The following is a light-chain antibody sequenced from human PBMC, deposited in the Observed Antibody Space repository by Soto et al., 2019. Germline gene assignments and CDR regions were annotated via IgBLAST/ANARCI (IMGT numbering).Light chain of an antibody. Sequence: EVVVTQSPATLSVSPGERVTLSCRASQSVATYITWYQQKRGQAPRLLIYDASSRATDVPATFSGSGSGTEFTLTITSLQSEDFAVYYCQHYHLWPPFSFGPGTKLEIK. CDR1: QSVATY. V-gene: IGKV3-15*01. CDR2: DAS. J-gene: IGKJ2*01. CDR3: QHYHLWPPFS.